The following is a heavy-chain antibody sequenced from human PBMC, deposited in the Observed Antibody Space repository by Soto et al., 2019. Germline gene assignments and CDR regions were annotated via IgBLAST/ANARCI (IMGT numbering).Heavy chain of an antibody. CDR2: IGYDGSDK. CDR1: GFTFSSYG. J-gene: IGHJ6*03. Sequence: GGSLRLSCAASGFTFSSYGMHWVRQAPGKGLEWVAVIGYDGSDKDYADSVKGRFTISRDNSKKTVYVQMNSVRVEDTAVYYFAKGGRDFWSGYFTGYYYMDVWGKGTTVTVSS. D-gene: IGHD3-3*01. V-gene: IGHV3-33*06. CDR3: AKGGRDFWSGYFTGYYYMDV.